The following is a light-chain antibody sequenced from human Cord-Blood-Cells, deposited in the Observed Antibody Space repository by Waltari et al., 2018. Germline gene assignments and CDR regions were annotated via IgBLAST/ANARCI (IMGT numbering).Light chain of an antibody. Sequence: EIVLTQSPGTLSLSPGERATLSCRASQSVRSSYLAWYQQNPGQAPRLLIYGASSRATGIPDRFSGSGSGTDFTLTISRLEPKDFAVYYCQQYGSSPPITFGQGTRLEIK. CDR3: QQYGSSPPIT. CDR1: QSVRSSY. CDR2: GAS. V-gene: IGKV3-20*01. J-gene: IGKJ5*01.